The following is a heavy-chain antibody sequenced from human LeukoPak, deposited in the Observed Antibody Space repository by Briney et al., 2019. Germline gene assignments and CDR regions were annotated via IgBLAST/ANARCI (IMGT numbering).Heavy chain of an antibody. D-gene: IGHD2-15*01. CDR3: ARGSPPFDC. CDR1: GYTFTNYG. Sequence: GASVKVSCKASGYTFTNYGITWVRQAPGQGLEWMGWISTYNGDTNYAQKFQGRVTMTTDTSTTTAYMELRSLRSDDTAVYYCARGSPPFDCWGQGALVTVSS. V-gene: IGHV1-18*01. CDR2: ISTYNGDT. J-gene: IGHJ4*02.